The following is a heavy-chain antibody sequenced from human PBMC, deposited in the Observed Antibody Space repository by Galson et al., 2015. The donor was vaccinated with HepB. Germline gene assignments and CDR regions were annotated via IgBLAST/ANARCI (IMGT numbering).Heavy chain of an antibody. CDR3: ARGLRAARSALNY. Sequence: ETLSLTCAVYGGFFSGYYWTWIRQPPGKGLEWIGEINQSGSTNYNPSLKSRVTITVDTSKKQFSLKLSSVTAADTALYYCARGLRAARSALNYWGQGTLVTVSS. CDR2: INQSGST. CDR1: GGFFSGYY. D-gene: IGHD6-6*01. J-gene: IGHJ4*02. V-gene: IGHV4-34*01.